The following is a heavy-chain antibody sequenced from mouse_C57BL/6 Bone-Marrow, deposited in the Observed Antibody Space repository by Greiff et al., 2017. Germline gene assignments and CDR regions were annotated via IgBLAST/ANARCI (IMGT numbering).Heavy chain of an antibody. Sequence: EVQLVESGGGLVKPGGSLKLSCAASGFTFSSYAMSWVRQTPEKRLEWVATISDGGSYTYYPDNVKGRFTISRDNAKNNLYLQMSHLKSEDTAMYYCARDRIDSSGLYAMDYWGQGTSVTVSS. CDR2: ISDGGSYT. J-gene: IGHJ4*01. V-gene: IGHV5-4*01. CDR3: ARDRIDSSGLYAMDY. CDR1: GFTFSSYA. D-gene: IGHD3-2*02.